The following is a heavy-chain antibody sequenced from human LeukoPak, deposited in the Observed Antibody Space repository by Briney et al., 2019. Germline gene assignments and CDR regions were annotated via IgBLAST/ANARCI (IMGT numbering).Heavy chain of an antibody. D-gene: IGHD5-12*01. J-gene: IGHJ4*02. CDR3: ARGNRATFLNYLDY. V-gene: IGHV3-33*01. Sequence: PGGSLRLSCAASGFTFSSYGMHWVRQAPGKGLEWVAVIWYDGSNKYYADSVKGRFTISRDNSKNTLYLQMNSLRAEDTAVYYCARGNRATFLNYLDYWGQGTLVTVSS. CDR1: GFTFSSYG. CDR2: IWYDGSNK.